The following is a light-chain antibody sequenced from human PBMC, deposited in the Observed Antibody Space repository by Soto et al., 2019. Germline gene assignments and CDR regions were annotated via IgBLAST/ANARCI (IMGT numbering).Light chain of an antibody. Sequence: QSVLTQPPSVSPAPGQKVTVSCSGSSSNIGNNHVSWYQHLPGTAPKVLIYDNNKRPSGIPDRFSGSKSATSATLDITGLLTGDDADYYCGSWDRSLRGWVFGGGTKVTVL. CDR2: DNN. J-gene: IGLJ3*02. V-gene: IGLV1-51*01. CDR3: GSWDRSLRGWV. CDR1: SSNIGNNH.